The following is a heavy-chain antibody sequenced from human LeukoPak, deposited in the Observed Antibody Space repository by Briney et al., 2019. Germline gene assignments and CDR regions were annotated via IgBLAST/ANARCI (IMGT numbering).Heavy chain of an antibody. CDR1: GGSFSGYY. V-gene: IGHV4-34*01. CDR3: ARDFRGGYDFWSGYYTPYYFDY. Sequence: SETLSLTCAVYGGSFSGYYWSWIRQPPGKGLEWIGEINHSGSTNYNPSLKSRVTISVDTSKNHFSLKLSSVTAADTAVYYCARDFRGGYDFWSGYYTPYYFDYWGQGTLVTVSP. D-gene: IGHD3-3*01. J-gene: IGHJ4*02. CDR2: INHSGST.